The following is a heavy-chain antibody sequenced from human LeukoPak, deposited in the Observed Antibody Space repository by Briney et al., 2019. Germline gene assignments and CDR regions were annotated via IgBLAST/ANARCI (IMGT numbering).Heavy chain of an antibody. CDR2: IWYDGSDK. D-gene: IGHD1-26*01. V-gene: IGHV3-33*01. CDR1: GFTFSSYG. CDR3: VRDRGTYRPIDY. J-gene: IGHJ4*02. Sequence: GGSLRLSCAASGFTFSSYGMHWVRQAPGKGLEWVAVIWYDGSDKYYADSVKGRFTISRDNAQNSLYLQMNSLRAEDTAIYYCVRDRGTYRPIDYWGQGTLDTVSS.